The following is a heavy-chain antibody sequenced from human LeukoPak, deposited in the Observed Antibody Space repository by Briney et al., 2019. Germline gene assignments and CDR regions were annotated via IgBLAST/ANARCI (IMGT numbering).Heavy chain of an antibody. CDR3: ARDHEYGSSWLQYNWFDP. CDR1: GGSISSSSYY. V-gene: IGHV4-39*07. Sequence: PSETLSLTCTVSGGSISSSSYYWGWIRQPPGKGLEWIGSIYYSGSTYYNPSLKSRVTISVDTSKNQFSLKLSSVTAADTAVYCCARDHEYGSSWLQYNWFDPWGQGTLVTVSS. D-gene: IGHD6-13*01. J-gene: IGHJ5*02. CDR2: IYYSGST.